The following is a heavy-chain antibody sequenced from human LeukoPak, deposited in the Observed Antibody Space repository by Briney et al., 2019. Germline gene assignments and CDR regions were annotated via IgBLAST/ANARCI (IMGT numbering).Heavy chain of an antibody. Sequence: ASVKVSCKASGFTFTSSAVQWVRQARGQRLEWIGWIVVGSGNTNYAQKFQERVTITRDMSTSTAYMELSSLRSEDTAVYYCAAPPPYYYDSSGYPWGQGTLVTVSS. CDR2: IVVGSGNT. V-gene: IGHV1-58*01. CDR1: GFTFTSSA. CDR3: AAPPPYYYDSSGYP. D-gene: IGHD3-22*01. J-gene: IGHJ5*02.